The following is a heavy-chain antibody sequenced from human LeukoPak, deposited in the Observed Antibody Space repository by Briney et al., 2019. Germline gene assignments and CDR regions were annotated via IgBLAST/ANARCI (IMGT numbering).Heavy chain of an antibody. CDR2: ISSSSSYI. V-gene: IGHV3-21*01. CDR1: GFTFSSYS. CDR3: ATPPRGILTGYYDY. D-gene: IGHD3-9*01. Sequence: PGGSLRLSCAASGFTFSSYSMNWVRQAPGKRLEWVSSISSSSSYIYYADSVKGRFTISRDNAKNSLYLQMNSLRAEDTAVYYCATPPRGILTGYYDYWGQGTLVTVSS. J-gene: IGHJ4*02.